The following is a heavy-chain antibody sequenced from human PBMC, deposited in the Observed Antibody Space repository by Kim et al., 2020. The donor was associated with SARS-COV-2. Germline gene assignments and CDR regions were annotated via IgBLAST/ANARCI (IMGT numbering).Heavy chain of an antibody. CDR3: SRHRRMCVEAFPYF. CDR2: SYYSGIT. CDR1: AGSISSSRYY. V-gene: IGHV4-39*01. Sequence: SETLSLTCTVSAGSISSSRYYWGWIRQPPGKGLEWIGSSYYSGITYYNPSIKSRITLSEDTAKNQFSLKLSSVTSADTPLYYFSRHRRMCVEAFPYF. D-gene: IGHD2-15*01. J-gene: IGHJ2*01.